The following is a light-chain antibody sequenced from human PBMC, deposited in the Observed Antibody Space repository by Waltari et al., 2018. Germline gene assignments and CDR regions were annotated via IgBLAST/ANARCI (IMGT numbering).Light chain of an antibody. CDR1: RYTIGSNY. CDR2: RNN. CDR3: AAWDDSLSGRV. Sequence: QSVLTQPPSASGTPGQRVTISCSGSRYTIGSNYVYWYQQVPGTAPKLLIYRNNQRPSGVPDRFSGSKSGTSASLAISGLRSEDEVDYYCAAWDDSLSGRVFGGGTKVTVL. V-gene: IGLV1-47*01. J-gene: IGLJ3*02.